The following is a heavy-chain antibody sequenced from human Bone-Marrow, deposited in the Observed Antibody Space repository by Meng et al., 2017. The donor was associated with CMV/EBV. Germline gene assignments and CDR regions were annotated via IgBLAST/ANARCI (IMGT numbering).Heavy chain of an antibody. CDR1: GFTFSSYA. CDR3: ARDQGTHDSGYEYYYYYYGMDV. CDR2: ISYDGSNK. J-gene: IGHJ6*02. V-gene: IGHV3-30*04. D-gene: IGHD5-12*01. Sequence: GESLKISCAASGFTFSSYAMHWVRQAPGKGLEWVAVISYDGSNKYYADSVKGRFTISRDNSKNTLYLQMNSLRAEDTAVYYCARDQGTHDSGYEYYYYYYGMDVWGQGTTVTVSS.